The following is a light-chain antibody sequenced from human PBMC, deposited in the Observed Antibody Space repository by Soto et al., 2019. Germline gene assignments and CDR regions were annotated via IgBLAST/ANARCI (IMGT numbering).Light chain of an antibody. V-gene: IGKV3-20*01. CDR2: GAS. CDR3: QQYGSSRFT. CDR1: QSVSSSY. J-gene: IGKJ3*01. Sequence: EIVLTQSPGTLSLSPGERATLSCRASQSVSSSYLAWYQQKPGQAPRLLIYGASSRATGIPGRFSGSGSGTDFTLTISRLEPEDCAVYYWQQYGSSRFTFGPGTKVDIK.